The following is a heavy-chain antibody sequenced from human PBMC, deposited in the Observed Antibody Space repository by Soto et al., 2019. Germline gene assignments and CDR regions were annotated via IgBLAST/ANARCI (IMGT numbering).Heavy chain of an antibody. D-gene: IGHD4-4*01. V-gene: IGHV4-34*01. Sequence: PSETLSLTCAVYGGSFSGYYWSWIRQPPGKGLEWIGEINHSGSTNYNPSLKSRVTISVDTSKNQFSLKLSSVTAADTAVYYCARIALHCFGYWGQGTLVTVSS. CDR2: INHSGST. CDR3: ARIALHCFGY. J-gene: IGHJ4*02. CDR1: GGSFSGYY.